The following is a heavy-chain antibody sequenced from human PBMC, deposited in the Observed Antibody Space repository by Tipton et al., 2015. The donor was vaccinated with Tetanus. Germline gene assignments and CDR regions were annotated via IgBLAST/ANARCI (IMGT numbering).Heavy chain of an antibody. D-gene: IGHD3-22*01. CDR1: GYTFTHYG. Sequence: QMQLVQSGAEVKKPGASVKVSCKASGYTFTHYGVNWVRQAPGQGLEWMGWIDPNSGGTVYAQKFQGRATMTRDTSISTAYMELRSLRSDDTAVYYCARDRGDYIYYGMDVWGPGTTVTVS. CDR3: ARDRGDYIYYGMDV. CDR2: IDPNSGGT. V-gene: IGHV1-2*02. J-gene: IGHJ6*02.